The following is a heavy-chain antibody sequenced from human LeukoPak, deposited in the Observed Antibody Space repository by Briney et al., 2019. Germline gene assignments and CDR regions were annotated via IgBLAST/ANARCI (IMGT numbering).Heavy chain of an antibody. J-gene: IGHJ4*02. Sequence: GGSLRLSCAASGFTFDDYAMHWVRQAPGKVLEWVSLFSWDGGSTYYADSVKGRFTISRDNSKNSLYLQMNSLRAEDTALYYCAKDMAAYYYASGNIDYWGQGTLVTVSS. CDR3: AKDMAAYYYASGNIDY. D-gene: IGHD3-10*01. CDR1: GFTFDDYA. V-gene: IGHV3-43D*03. CDR2: FSWDGGST.